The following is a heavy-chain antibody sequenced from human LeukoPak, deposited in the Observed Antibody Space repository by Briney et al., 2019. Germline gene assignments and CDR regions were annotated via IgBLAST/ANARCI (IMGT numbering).Heavy chain of an antibody. CDR2: ISYDGSNK. CDR1: GFTFSSYG. V-gene: IGHV3-30*18. J-gene: IGHJ5*02. Sequence: GGSLRLSCAASGFTFSSYGMHWVRQAPGKGLEWVAVISYDGSNKYYADSVKGRFTISRDNSKNTLCLQMNSLRAEDTAVYYCAKAAYGCSSTSCYGPGGFDPWGQGTLVTVSS. CDR3: AKAAYGCSSTSCYGPGGFDP. D-gene: IGHD2-2*01.